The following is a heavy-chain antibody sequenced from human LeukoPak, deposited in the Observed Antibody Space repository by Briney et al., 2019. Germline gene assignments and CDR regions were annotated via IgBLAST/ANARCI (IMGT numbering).Heavy chain of an antibody. CDR2: ISYDGSNK. Sequence: GGSLRLSCAASGFTFSSYAMHWVRQAPGKGLEWVAVISYDGSNKYYADSVKGRFTISRDNSKNTLYLQMDSLRAEDTAVYYCARSPGDGTFDYWGQGTLVTVSS. J-gene: IGHJ4*02. V-gene: IGHV3-30-3*01. D-gene: IGHD3-16*01. CDR1: GFTFSSYA. CDR3: ARSPGDGTFDY.